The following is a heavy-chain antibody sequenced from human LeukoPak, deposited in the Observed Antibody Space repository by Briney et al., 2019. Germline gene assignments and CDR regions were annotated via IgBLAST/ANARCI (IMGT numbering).Heavy chain of an antibody. D-gene: IGHD1-26*01. CDR3: ATEVNVAYYLVPRNTYRGIDP. J-gene: IGHJ5*02. Sequence: GASVKVSCKASGYTFTDHYIHWLQQAPGRGREWVGRVDPEEGEAISAQKFQGRVTITADTSTNTAYMELTSLRSEDTAIYYCATEVNVAYYLVPRNTYRGIDPWGPGTLVTVSS. CDR1: GYTFTDHY. V-gene: IGHV1-69-2*01. CDR2: VDPEEGEA.